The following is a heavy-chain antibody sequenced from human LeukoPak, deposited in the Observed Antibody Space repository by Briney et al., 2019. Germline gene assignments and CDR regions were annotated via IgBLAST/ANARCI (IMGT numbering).Heavy chain of an antibody. CDR1: GYTFTGYY. CDR2: INPNSGGT. D-gene: IGHD2-15*01. J-gene: IGHJ5*02. Sequence: GASVKVSCKASGYTFTGYYMHWVRQAPGQGLEWMGWINPNSGGTNYAQKFQGRVTMTRDTSISTAYMELSRLRSDDTAVYYCARADCSGGSCYGDWFDPWGQGTLVTVSS. V-gene: IGHV1-2*02. CDR3: ARADCSGGSCYGDWFDP.